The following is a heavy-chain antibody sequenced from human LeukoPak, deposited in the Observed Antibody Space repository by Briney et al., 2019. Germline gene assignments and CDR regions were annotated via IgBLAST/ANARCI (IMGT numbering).Heavy chain of an antibody. Sequence: SETLSLTCAVYGGSFSGYYWSWIRQPPGKGLEWIGEINHSGSTNYNPSLKSRVTISVDTPKNQFSLKLSSVTAADTAVYYCATSQLWSFDYWGQGTLVTVSS. J-gene: IGHJ4*02. CDR2: INHSGST. V-gene: IGHV4-34*01. CDR1: GGSFSGYY. CDR3: ATSQLWSFDY. D-gene: IGHD5-18*01.